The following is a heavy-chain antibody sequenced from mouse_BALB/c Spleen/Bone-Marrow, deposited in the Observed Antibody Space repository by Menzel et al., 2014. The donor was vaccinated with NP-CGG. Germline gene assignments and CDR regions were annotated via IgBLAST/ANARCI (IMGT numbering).Heavy chain of an antibody. V-gene: IGHV1S137*01. J-gene: IGHJ4*01. CDR1: GYTFTGYA. CDR2: INTYFGDI. CDR3: ARGYSNNYAMDY. D-gene: IGHD2-5*01. Sequence: VQLQQSGAELVRPGVSVKISCKGSGYTFTGYAMHWVKQSHAESLEWIGVINTYFGDISYNQKFKGKATIAVDKISRTVYMELARLTAEDSAIYYCARGYSNNYAMDYWGQGTSVTVSS.